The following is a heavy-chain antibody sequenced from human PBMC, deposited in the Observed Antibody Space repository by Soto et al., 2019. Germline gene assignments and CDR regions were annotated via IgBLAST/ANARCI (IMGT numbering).Heavy chain of an antibody. D-gene: IGHD4-4*01. J-gene: IGHJ4*01. CDR3: ARVRATVFRRETDY. Sequence: SETLSLTCTVSGDSVNRGNFYWSWIRQPPGKGLEWIGYIYYTGSTTYNPSLTSRVTISVDTSKNQFSLKLSSVTAADTAVYYCARVRATVFRRETDYWGPGTLVTVSS. V-gene: IGHV4-61*01. CDR1: GDSVNRGNFY. CDR2: IYYTGST.